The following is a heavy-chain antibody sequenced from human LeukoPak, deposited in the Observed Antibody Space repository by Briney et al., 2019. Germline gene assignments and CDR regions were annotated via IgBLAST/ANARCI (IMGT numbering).Heavy chain of an antibody. V-gene: IGHV3-48*01. CDR1: GFTFSSYS. J-gene: IGHJ4*02. Sequence: GGSLRLSCAASGFTFSSYSMNWVRQAPGKGLEWVSYISSSSSTIYYADSVKGRFTISRDNAKNSLYLQMNSLRAEDTAVYYCARELAGGYYDSSGSPDYWGQGTLVTVSS. CDR3: ARELAGGYYDSSGSPDY. CDR2: ISSSSSTI. D-gene: IGHD3-22*01.